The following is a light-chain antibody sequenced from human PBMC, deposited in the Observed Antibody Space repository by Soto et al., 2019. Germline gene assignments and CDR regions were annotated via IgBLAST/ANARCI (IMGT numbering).Light chain of an antibody. CDR3: GSYASATLI. Sequence: QSVLTQPASVSGSPGQSITISCTGTSNDIGAYNYVSWYQQYPGQVPTLLIYEVTFRPSGVSNRFSGSKSGNTASLTISGLQTEDEADYYCGSYASATLIFGGGTKLTVL. V-gene: IGLV2-14*01. CDR1: SNDIGAYNY. CDR2: EVT. J-gene: IGLJ2*01.